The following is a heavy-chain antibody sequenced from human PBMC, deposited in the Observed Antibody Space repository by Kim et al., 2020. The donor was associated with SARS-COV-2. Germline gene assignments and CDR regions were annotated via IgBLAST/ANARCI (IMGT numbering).Heavy chain of an antibody. D-gene: IGHD2-21*02. V-gene: IGHV3-11*01. CDR2: VSRNPDDDNII. Sequence: GWSLRLSCAGSGFIFGDHYMTWIRQAPGKRLEWVAYVSRNPDDDNIIYYADSVEGRFTISKDNARNSLSLQMDSLRAEDTATYYCARGGGGDSPLDLWGQGTLVTVSS. J-gene: IGHJ4*02. CDR3: ARGGGGDSPLDL. CDR1: GFIFGDHY.